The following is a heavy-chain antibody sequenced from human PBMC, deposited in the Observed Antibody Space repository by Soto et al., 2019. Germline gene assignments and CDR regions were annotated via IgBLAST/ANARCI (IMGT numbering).Heavy chain of an antibody. Sequence: SETLSVTCTVSGGSISSGVYYWSWIRHHPGKGLEWIGYIYYSGSTYYNPSLKSRATISVDTSKNQFSLKLSSVTAADTAVYYCARDRFGDRPHWGQGTLVTVSS. J-gene: IGHJ4*02. CDR1: GGSISSGVYY. CDR2: IYYSGST. V-gene: IGHV4-31*03. CDR3: ARDRFGDRPH. D-gene: IGHD3-10*01.